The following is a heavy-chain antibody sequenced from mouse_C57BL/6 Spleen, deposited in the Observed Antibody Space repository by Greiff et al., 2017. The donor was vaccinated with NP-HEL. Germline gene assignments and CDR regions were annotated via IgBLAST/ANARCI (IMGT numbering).Heavy chain of an antibody. CDR3: ARSGYYYGSSPHAMDY. Sequence: QVQLQQPGAELVMPGASVKLSCKASGYTFTSYWMHWVKQRPGQGLEWIGEIDPSDSYTNYNQKFKGKSTLTVDKSSSTAYMQLSSLTSEDSAVYYCARSGYYYGSSPHAMDYWGQGTSVTVSS. V-gene: IGHV1-69*01. CDR2: IDPSDSYT. D-gene: IGHD1-1*01. CDR1: GYTFTSYW. J-gene: IGHJ4*01.